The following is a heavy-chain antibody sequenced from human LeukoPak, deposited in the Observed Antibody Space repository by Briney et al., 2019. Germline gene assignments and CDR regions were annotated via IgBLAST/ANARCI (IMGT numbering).Heavy chain of an antibody. CDR2: IYYSGST. CDR3: AREVSVPAAMDFYYYYYMDV. CDR1: GGSISSYY. V-gene: IGHV4-59*01. J-gene: IGHJ6*03. Sequence: KASEALSLTCTVSGGSISSYYWSWIRQPPGKGLEWIGYIYYSGSTNYDPSLKSRVTISVDTSKNQFSLKLSSVTAADTAVYYCAREVSVPAAMDFYYYYYMDVWGKGTTVTISS. D-gene: IGHD2-2*01.